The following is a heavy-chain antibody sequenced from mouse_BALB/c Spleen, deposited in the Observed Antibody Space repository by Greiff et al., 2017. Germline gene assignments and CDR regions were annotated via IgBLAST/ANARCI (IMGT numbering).Heavy chain of an antibody. Sequence: LVESGAELVRPGASVTLSCKASGYTFTDYEMHWVKQTPVHGLEWIGAIDPETGGTAYNQKFKGKATLTADKSSSTAYMELRSLTSEDSAVYYCTRNRVYGSSYDFDYWGQGTTLTVSS. CDR3: TRNRVYGSSYDFDY. V-gene: IGHV1-15*01. D-gene: IGHD1-1*01. CDR2: IDPETGGT. J-gene: IGHJ2*01. CDR1: GYTFTDYE.